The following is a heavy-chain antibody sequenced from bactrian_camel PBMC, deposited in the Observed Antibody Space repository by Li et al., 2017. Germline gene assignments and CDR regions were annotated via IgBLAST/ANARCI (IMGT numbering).Heavy chain of an antibody. CDR2: IYTNDYSK. V-gene: IGHV3S1*01. D-gene: IGHD1*01. J-gene: IGHJ4*01. CDR1: DDTYDNYC. Sequence: QVQLVESGGGSVQAGGSLTLACAMSDDTYDNYCVGWVRQTPGKEREGVAAIYTNDYSKFIADSLRGRFTISQDIDKNTMYLQMNSLNPEDTGMYYCAAGRNRPCTLVHGTGDYWGQGTQVTVS. CDR3: AAGRNRPCTLVHGTGDY.